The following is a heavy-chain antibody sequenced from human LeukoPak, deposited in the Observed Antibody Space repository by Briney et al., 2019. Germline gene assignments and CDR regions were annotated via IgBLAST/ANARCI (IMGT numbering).Heavy chain of an antibody. CDR1: GGSISSSSYF. CDR3: ARQMNTVTADY. V-gene: IGHV4-39*01. D-gene: IGHD4-17*01. CDR2: IFYSGST. J-gene: IGHJ4*02. Sequence: SGTLSLTCTVSGGSISSSSYFWGWIRQPPGKGLEWIGSIFYSGSTYYNPSLNSRVTISIDTSKNQFSLRPSSVTAADTAVYYCARQMNTVTADYWGQGTLVTVSS.